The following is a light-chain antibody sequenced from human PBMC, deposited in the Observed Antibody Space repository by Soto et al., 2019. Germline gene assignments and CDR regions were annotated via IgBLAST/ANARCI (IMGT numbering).Light chain of an antibody. CDR1: QSVSRSY. J-gene: IGKJ2*01. V-gene: IGKV3-20*01. CDR2: GAS. Sequence: EIVLTQSTGTLSLSPGERATLSCRASQSVSRSYLAWYQQKPGQAPRLLIYGASSRATGIPDRFSGSGSGTDFTLNIRRLEPEDFAVYYWQQYGSSPFGQGNKREIK. CDR3: QQYGSSP.